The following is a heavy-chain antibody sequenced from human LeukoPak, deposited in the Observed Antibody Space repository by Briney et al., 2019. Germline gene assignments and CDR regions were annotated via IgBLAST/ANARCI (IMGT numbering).Heavy chain of an antibody. CDR3: AKGYCSSTSCYSHLDAFDI. J-gene: IGHJ3*02. D-gene: IGHD2-2*01. CDR2: IRYDGSNI. CDR1: GFTFSSHG. V-gene: IGHV3-30*02. Sequence: GGSLRLSCAASGFTFSSHGMHWVRQAPGKGLEWVAFIRYDGSNIYYADSVKGRFTISRDKSKNTLYLQMNSLRAEDTAVYYCAKGYCSSTSCYSHLDAFDIWGQGTMVTVSS.